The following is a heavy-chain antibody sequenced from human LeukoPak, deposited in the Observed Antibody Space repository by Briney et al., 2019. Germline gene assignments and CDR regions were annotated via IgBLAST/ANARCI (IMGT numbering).Heavy chain of an antibody. CDR2: ISAYNGNT. J-gene: IGHJ6*02. D-gene: IGHD2-2*01. Sequence: ASVKVSCKASGYTFTSYGISWVRQAPGQGLEWMGWISAYNGNTNYAQKLQGRVTVTTDTSTSTAYMELRSLRSDDTAVYYCASATPSDTDYYGMDVWGQGTTVTVSS. CDR3: ASATPSDTDYYGMDV. V-gene: IGHV1-18*01. CDR1: GYTFTSYG.